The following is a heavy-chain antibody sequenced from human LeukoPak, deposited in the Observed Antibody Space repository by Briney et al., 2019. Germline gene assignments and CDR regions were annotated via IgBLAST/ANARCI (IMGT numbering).Heavy chain of an antibody. V-gene: IGHV3-23*01. D-gene: IGHD3-16*01. CDR1: GFTFSSYT. CDR2: ISGSGGST. CDR3: ARVFGDYAVDY. J-gene: IGHJ4*02. Sequence: RGSLRLSCAASGFTFSSYTMSWVRQAPGKGLEWVSAISGSGGSTYYADSVKGRFTISRDNAKNSLYLQMNSLRAEDTAVYYCARVFGDYAVDYWGQGTLVTVSS.